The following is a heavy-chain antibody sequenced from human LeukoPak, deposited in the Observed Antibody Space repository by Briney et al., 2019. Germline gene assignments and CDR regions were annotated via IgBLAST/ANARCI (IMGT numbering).Heavy chain of an antibody. D-gene: IGHD2-21*02. Sequence: PGGSLRLSCAASGFPFNRYEMHWVRQAPGKGLEWVSYIDAGATSTSYADSVWGRFTLSRDNAQNSVHLQMNSLRDEDTAVYYCVRGRLLRSTKYFDYWGQGALVTVSS. CDR2: IDAGATST. V-gene: IGHV3-48*03. CDR3: VRGRLLRSTKYFDY. CDR1: GFPFNRYE. J-gene: IGHJ4*02.